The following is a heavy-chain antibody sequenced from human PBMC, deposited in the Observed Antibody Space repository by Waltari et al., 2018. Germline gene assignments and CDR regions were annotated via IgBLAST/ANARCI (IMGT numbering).Heavy chain of an antibody. CDR3: AKDESGGTGYYY. D-gene: IGHD1-26*01. V-gene: IGHV3-23*01. CDR2: MKADGRSR. J-gene: IGHJ4*02. Sequence: EVQLLESGGGLVQPGGSLRLSCATSGFRFSQYPMSWVRQAPGSGLGCVSNMKADGRSRNDADSVKGRFTISRDNSAKRLFLQMNDVTVEDTALYYCAKDESGGTGYYYWGQGTPVTVSS. CDR1: GFRFSQYP.